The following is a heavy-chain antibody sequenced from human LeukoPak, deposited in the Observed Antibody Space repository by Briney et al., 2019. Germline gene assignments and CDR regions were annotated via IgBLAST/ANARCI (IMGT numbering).Heavy chain of an antibody. D-gene: IGHD3-22*01. J-gene: IGHJ4*02. CDR2: IWYDGSNK. V-gene: IGHV3-33*06. CDR3: SKGDSSGYVFDY. Sequence: GGSLRLSCAASGFTFSSYGMHWVRQAPGKGLEWVAVIWYDGSNKYYADSVKGRFTISRDNSKNTLYLQMNSLRAEDTAVYYCSKGDSSGYVFDYWGQGTLFTVSS. CDR1: GFTFSSYG.